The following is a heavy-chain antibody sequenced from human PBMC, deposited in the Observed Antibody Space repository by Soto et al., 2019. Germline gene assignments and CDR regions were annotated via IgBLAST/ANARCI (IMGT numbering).Heavy chain of an antibody. CDR2: INAGNGHT. D-gene: IGHD6-13*01. J-gene: IGHJ2*01. CDR1: GYTFTSYA. Sequence: ASVKVSCKASGYTFTSYAMHWVRQAPGQRLEWMGWINAGNGHTKSSQRFQGRVTITRDTSPSTAYLELSSLRSEETAVYCFTRTRGGWRSWFRIDCYLEFWGRGTMVNVSS. V-gene: IGHV1-3*01. CDR3: TRTRGGWRSWFRIDCYLEF.